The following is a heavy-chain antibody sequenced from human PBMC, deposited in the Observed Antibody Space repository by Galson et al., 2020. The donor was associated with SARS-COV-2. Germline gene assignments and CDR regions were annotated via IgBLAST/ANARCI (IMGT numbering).Heavy chain of an antibody. J-gene: IGHJ4*02. CDR3: AREPGAPIGPYYFDY. CDR1: GYTFTSYY. Sequence: ASVKVSCKASGYTFTSYYMHWVRQAPGQGLEWLGIINPSGGSTSYAQKFQGRVTMTRDTSTSTVYMELSSLRSEDTAVYYCAREPGAPIGPYYFDYCGQGTLVTVSS. V-gene: IGHV1-46*01. CDR2: INPSGGST. D-gene: IGHD1-26*01.